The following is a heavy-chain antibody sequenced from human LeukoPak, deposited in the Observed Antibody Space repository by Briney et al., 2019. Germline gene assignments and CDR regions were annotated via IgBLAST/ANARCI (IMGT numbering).Heavy chain of an antibody. Sequence: LETLSLTCTVSGGSISSTSYYWGWIRQPPGKGLEWIGNIYYSGSTYYSPSLNSRLTMSVDTSRNHFSLKLSSVTAADTAVYYCARHSYSSGWHAHFDYWGQGTVVAVSS. D-gene: IGHD6-19*01. V-gene: IGHV4-39*01. CDR3: ARHSYSSGWHAHFDY. CDR1: GGSISSTSYY. CDR2: IYYSGST. J-gene: IGHJ4*02.